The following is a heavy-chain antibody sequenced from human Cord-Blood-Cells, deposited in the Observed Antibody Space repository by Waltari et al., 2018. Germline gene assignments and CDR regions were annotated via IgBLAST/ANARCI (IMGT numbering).Heavy chain of an antibody. V-gene: IGHV1-8*03. CDR2: MNPNRGNT. J-gene: IGHJ4*02. CDR1: GNPFTSYD. D-gene: IGHD6-13*01. CDR3: ARLLDPGGDSSSWYLFAY. Sequence: QVQLVQSGAEVKKHGASAKIICKASGNPFTSYDINWERQRTGQGLEWMGWMNPNRGNTGYAQKFQGRVTITRNTSISTAYMELSSLRSEDTAVYDCARLLDPGGDSSSWYLFAYWGQGTLVTVSS.